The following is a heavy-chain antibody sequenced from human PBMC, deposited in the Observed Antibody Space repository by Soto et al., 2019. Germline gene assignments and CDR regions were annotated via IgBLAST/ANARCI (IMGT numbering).Heavy chain of an antibody. D-gene: IGHD2-15*01. CDR1: GDSVSSNSAA. CDR2: TYYRSKWYN. CDR3: ARALTGYCSGGSCSPHGIEGFFFDP. V-gene: IGHV6-1*01. Sequence: LTCAISGDSVSSNSAAWNWIRQSPSRGLEWLGRTYYRSKWYNDYAVSVKSRITINPDTSKNQFSLQLNSVTPEDTAVYYCARALTGYCSGGSCSPHGIEGFFFDPWGQGTLVTVSS. J-gene: IGHJ5*02.